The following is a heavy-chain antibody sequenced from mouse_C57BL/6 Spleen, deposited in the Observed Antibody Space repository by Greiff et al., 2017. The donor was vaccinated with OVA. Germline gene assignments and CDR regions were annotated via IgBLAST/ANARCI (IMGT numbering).Heavy chain of an antibody. CDR2: ISSGGDYI. J-gene: IGHJ1*03. D-gene: IGHD2-1*01. CDR3: TRDHGNSYWYFDV. Sequence: EVQLVESGAGLVKPGGSLKLSCAASGFTFSSYAMSWVRQTPEQRLEWVAYISSGGDYISYADTVKGRFTISIDNARNTLYLQMSSLKSEDTAMYYCTRDHGNSYWYFDVWGTGTTVTVSS. V-gene: IGHV5-9-1*02. CDR1: GFTFSSYA.